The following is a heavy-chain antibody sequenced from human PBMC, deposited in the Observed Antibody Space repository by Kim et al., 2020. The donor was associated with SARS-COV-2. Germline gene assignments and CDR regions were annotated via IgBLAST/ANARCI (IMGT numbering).Heavy chain of an antibody. D-gene: IGHD6-6*01. Sequence: GGSLRLSCAASGFTFDDYAMHWVRQPPGKGLEWVSLISGDGGTTYYADSVKGRFTISRYNSDNSLYLQMNSLRTEETALYYCAKDGSSSSGPFDYWGQGTLVTVS. V-gene: IGHV3-43*02. CDR2: ISGDGGTT. CDR1: GFTFDDYA. CDR3: AKDGSSSSGPFDY. J-gene: IGHJ4*02.